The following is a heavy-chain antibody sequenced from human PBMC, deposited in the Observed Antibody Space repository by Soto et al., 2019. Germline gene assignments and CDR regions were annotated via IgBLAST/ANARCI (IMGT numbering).Heavy chain of an antibody. V-gene: IGHV3-21*01. J-gene: IGHJ4*02. CDR3: LCGGDCLAWGF. D-gene: IGHD2-21*02. CDR2: ISSSGSDV. CDR1: GFAFSNYS. Sequence: EVQVVESGGGLVKPGGSLRLSCAASGFAFSNYSMNWVRQTPGKGLEWVSFISSSGSDVYYADSVKGRFTIPRDNAKTSLYLQMNSLRVEDTAVYYCLCGGDCLAWGFWGQGTLVTVSS.